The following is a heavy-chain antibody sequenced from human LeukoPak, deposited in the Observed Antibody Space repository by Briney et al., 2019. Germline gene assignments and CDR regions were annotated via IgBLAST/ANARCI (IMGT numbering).Heavy chain of an antibody. D-gene: IGHD6-13*01. CDR3: ATTPATYSSSWYGDFVDY. V-gene: IGHV3-23*01. CDR2: ISGSGGST. CDR1: GFTFSSYA. Sequence: GGSLRLSCAASGFTFSSYAMSWVRQAPGKGLEWVSAISGSGGSTYYADSVKGRFTISRDNSKNALYLQMNSLRAEDTAVYYCATTPATYSSSWYGDFVDYWGQGTLVTVSS. J-gene: IGHJ4*02.